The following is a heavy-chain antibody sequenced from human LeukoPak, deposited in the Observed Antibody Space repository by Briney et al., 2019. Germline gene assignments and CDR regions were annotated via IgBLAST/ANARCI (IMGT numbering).Heavy chain of an antibody. J-gene: IGHJ4*02. Sequence: PSETLSLTCTVSGGSISSYYWGWIRQAPGKGLEWIGYIQNSGSTNYNPSLKSRVTISVDTSRNQFSLRLSSVTAADTAVYYCARGYVMVDYWGQGTLVTVSS. CDR2: IQNSGST. V-gene: IGHV4-59*01. CDR3: ARGYVMVDY. CDR1: GGSISSYY. D-gene: IGHD2-15*01.